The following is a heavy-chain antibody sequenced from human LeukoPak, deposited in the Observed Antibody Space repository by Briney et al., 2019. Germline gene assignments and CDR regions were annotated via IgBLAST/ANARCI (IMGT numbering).Heavy chain of an antibody. Sequence: PGGSLRLSYAASGFTFDDYGMSWVRQAPGKGLEWVSGINWNGGSTGYADSVKGRFTISRDNAKNSLYLQMNSLRAEDTALYYCARLFSSWYRPGYYYYYMDVWGKGTTVTVSS. V-gene: IGHV3-20*03. J-gene: IGHJ6*03. CDR1: GFTFDDYG. D-gene: IGHD6-13*01. CDR2: INWNGGST. CDR3: ARLFSSWYRPGYYYYYMDV.